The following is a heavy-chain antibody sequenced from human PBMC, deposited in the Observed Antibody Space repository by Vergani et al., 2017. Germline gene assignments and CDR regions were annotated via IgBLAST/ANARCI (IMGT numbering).Heavy chain of an antibody. CDR3: ARHVVVAGFEASFDY. CDR2: IYYSGST. CDR1: GGSISSSSYY. Sequence: QLQLQESGPGLVKPSETLSLTCTVSGGSISSSSYYWGWIRQPPGKGLEWIGSIYYSGSTYYNPSLKSRVTISVDTSKNQFSLKLSSVTAADTAVYYCARHVVVAGFEASFDYWGQGTLVTVSS. D-gene: IGHD6-19*01. J-gene: IGHJ4*02. V-gene: IGHV4-39*01.